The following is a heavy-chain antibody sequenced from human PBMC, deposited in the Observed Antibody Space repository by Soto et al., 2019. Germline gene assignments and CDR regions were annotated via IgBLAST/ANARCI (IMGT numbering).Heavy chain of an antibody. V-gene: IGHV1-46*01. Sequence: ASVKVSCKTSVYTFTSYHMHWVRQAPGQGLEWMGIINPSNGSTSYAQKLQGRVTMTTDTSTSTAYMELRSLRSDDTAVYYCARDMSALYYYDSSGRSPQFDYWGQGTLVTVSS. D-gene: IGHD3-22*01. CDR3: ARDMSALYYYDSSGRSPQFDY. J-gene: IGHJ4*02. CDR1: VYTFTSYH. CDR2: INPSNGST.